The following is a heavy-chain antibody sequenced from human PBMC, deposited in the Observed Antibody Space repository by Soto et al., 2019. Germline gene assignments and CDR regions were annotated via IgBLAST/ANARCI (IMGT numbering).Heavy chain of an antibody. V-gene: IGHV1-3*01. CDR2: INAGNGNT. J-gene: IGHJ6*02. D-gene: IGHD1-20*01. Sequence: ASVKVSCKASGYTFTSYAMHWVRQAPGQRLEWMGWINAGNGNTKYSQKFQGRVTITRDTSASTAYMELSSLRSEDTAVYYCARGITGTTYYYYGMDVWGQGTTVTVSS. CDR3: ARGITGTTYYYYGMDV. CDR1: GYTFTSYA.